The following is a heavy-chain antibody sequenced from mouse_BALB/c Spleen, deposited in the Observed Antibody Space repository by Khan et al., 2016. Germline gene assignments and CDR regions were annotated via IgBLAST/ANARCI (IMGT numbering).Heavy chain of an antibody. CDR1: VYSFTGYS. D-gene: IGHD2-2*01. J-gene: IGHJ3*01. Sequence: VQLQQSGPELVKPGASVKISCKASVYSFTGYSMNWVKQSHGKSLEWIGRINPYNGDTFYNQKFKDKATLTVDKSSSTAHMALLSLTSEDSAVXYCGSTFVTTWFACWGQGTLVTVSA. CDR3: GSTFVTTWFAC. CDR2: INPYNGDT. V-gene: IGHV1-37*01.